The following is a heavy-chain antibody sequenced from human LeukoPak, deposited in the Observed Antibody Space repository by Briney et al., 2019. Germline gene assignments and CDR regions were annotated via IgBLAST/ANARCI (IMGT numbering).Heavy chain of an antibody. Sequence: ASVKVSCKASGYTFTSYGISWVRQAPGQGLEWMGWISAYNGKTNYAQKLQGRVTITTETSTRTAYMELRSLRSYDTAVYYCARPYYYDSTGYYQYYFDYWGQGTLVTVSS. D-gene: IGHD3-22*01. CDR3: ARPYYYDSTGYYQYYFDY. CDR1: GYTFTSYG. CDR2: ISAYNGKT. J-gene: IGHJ4*02. V-gene: IGHV1-18*01.